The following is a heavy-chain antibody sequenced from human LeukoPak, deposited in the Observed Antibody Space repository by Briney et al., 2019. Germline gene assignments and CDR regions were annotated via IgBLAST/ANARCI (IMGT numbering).Heavy chain of an antibody. CDR2: IKYDGGST. J-gene: IGHJ4*02. D-gene: IGHD6-6*01. Sequence: GGSLRLSCAASGFTFSNAGMYWVRQTPDKGLVWFSRIKYDGGSTVYAYAVKGRFTISRDNAKNKMDLQMNSLRAEDTAVYYCARGGPYSSSSLDYWGQGTLVTVSS. CDR3: ARGGPYSSSSLDY. CDR1: GFTFSNAG. V-gene: IGHV3-74*01.